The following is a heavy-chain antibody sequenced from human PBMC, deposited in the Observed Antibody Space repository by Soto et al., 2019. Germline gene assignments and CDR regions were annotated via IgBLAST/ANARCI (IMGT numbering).Heavy chain of an antibody. CDR2: ITWNGGST. CDR3: ASDGGMAVAGVLFDP. Sequence: EVQLVESGGGVVRPGGSLRLALAASAFTFDDYGMSWGRHAPGKGREWVAGITWNGGSTGYADSVKGRFTISRDTAENSMYLQMNSLRAGDTALYYCASDGGMAVAGVLFDPWGQGTLVTVSS. D-gene: IGHD6-19*01. CDR1: AFTFDDYG. V-gene: IGHV3-20*03. J-gene: IGHJ5*02.